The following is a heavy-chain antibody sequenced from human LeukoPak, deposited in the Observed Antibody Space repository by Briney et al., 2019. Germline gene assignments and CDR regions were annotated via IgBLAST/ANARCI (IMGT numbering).Heavy chain of an antibody. J-gene: IGHJ1*01. CDR1: GFTFSSYW. V-gene: IGHV3-7*04. CDR3: ARGFTEYFQH. Sequence: GGSLRLSCAASGFTFSSYWVRWVRQAPGKGLEWVANIKQDGSEKYYVDSVKGRFTISRDNAKNSLYLQMNSLRAEDTAVYYCARGFTEYFQHWGQGTLVTVSS. CDR2: IKQDGSEK.